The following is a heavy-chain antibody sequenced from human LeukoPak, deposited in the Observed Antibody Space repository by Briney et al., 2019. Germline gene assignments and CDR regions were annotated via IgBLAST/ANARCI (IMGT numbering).Heavy chain of an antibody. Sequence: GGSLRLSRAASGFTFSSYSMNWVRQAPGKGLEWVSSISSSSSYIYYADSVKGRFTISRDNAKNSLYLQMNSLRAEDTAVYYCARGGQQWLVWYYFDYWGQGTLVTVSS. CDR1: GFTFSSYS. CDR2: ISSSSSYI. CDR3: ARGGQQWLVWYYFDY. J-gene: IGHJ4*02. V-gene: IGHV3-21*01. D-gene: IGHD6-19*01.